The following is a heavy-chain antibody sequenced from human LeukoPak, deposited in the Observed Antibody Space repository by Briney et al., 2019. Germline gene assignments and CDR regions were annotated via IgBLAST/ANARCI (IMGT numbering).Heavy chain of an antibody. J-gene: IGHJ4*02. CDR3: ARGATYYDFWSGYLYYFDY. D-gene: IGHD3-3*01. CDR1: GYTFTSYD. V-gene: IGHV1-8*01. CDR2: MNPNSGNT. Sequence: ASVKVSCKASGYTFTSYDINWVRQATGQGLGWMGWMNPNSGNTGYAQKFQGRVTMTRNTSISTAYMELSSLRSEDTAVYYCARGATYYDFWSGYLYYFDYWGQGTLVTVSS.